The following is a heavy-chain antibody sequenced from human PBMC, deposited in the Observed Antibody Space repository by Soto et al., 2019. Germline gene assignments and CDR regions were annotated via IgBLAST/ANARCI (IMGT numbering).Heavy chain of an antibody. D-gene: IGHD3-3*01. J-gene: IGHJ6*03. CDR2: MNPNSGNT. V-gene: IGHV1-8*01. Sequence: GASVKVSCKASGYTFTSYDINWVRQATGQGLEWMGRMNPNSGNTGYAQKFQGRVTMTRNTSISTAYMELSSLRSEDTAVYYCARRWRSYYDFWSVYKNIYYYRYFLSVSAKGTTVTVSS. CDR3: ARRWRSYYDFWSVYKNIYYYRYFLSV. CDR1: GYTFTSYD.